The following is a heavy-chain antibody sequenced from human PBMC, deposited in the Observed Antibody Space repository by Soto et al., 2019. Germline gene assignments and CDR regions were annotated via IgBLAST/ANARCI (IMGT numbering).Heavy chain of an antibody. CDR1: GFLFSSYD. CDR3: ARGGLLRFLEWLLDGMDV. CDR2: ITTTGDT. V-gene: IGHV3-13*01. J-gene: IGHJ6*02. D-gene: IGHD3-3*01. Sequence: GGSLRLSCAASGFLFSSYDVHWVRQDPGKGLEWVSVITTTGDTYYAASVKGRFTISRDNSKNTLYLQMNSLRAEDTAVYYCARGGLLRFLEWLLDGMDVWGQGTTVTVSS.